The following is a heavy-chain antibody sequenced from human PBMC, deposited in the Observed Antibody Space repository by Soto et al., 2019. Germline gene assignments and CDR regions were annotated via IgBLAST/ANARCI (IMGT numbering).Heavy chain of an antibody. CDR2: IYSGGST. CDR3: AREMSSPYYYYYYGMDV. D-gene: IGHD6-13*01. V-gene: IGHV3-53*01. J-gene: IGHJ6*02. CDR1: GFTVSSNY. Sequence: GGSLRLSCAATGFTVSSNYMSWVRQAPGKGLEWVSVIYSGGSTYYADSVKGRFTISRDNSKNTLYLQMSSLRAEDTAVYYCAREMSSPYYYYYYGMDVWGQGTTVTVSS.